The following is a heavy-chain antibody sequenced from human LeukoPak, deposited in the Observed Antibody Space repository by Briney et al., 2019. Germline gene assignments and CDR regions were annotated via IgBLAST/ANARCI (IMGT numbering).Heavy chain of an antibody. CDR2: IYYSGST. V-gene: IGHV4-39*07. D-gene: IGHD6-13*01. CDR1: GGSISSSSYY. J-gene: IGHJ5*02. CDR3: ARLQYLSAAGGWFDP. Sequence: PSETLSLTCTVSGGSISSSSYYWGWIRQPPGKGLEWIGSIYYSGSTYYNPSLKSRVAISVDTSKNQFSLKLSSVTAADTAVYYCARLQYLSAAGGWFDPWGQGTLVTVSS.